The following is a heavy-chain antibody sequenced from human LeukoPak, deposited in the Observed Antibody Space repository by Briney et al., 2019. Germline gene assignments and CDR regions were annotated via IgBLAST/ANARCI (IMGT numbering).Heavy chain of an antibody. V-gene: IGHV3-21*01. CDR2: ISSSSSYM. Sequence: PGGSLRLSCAASGFTFSSYSMNWVRQAPGKGLEWVSSISSSSSYMYYADSVKGRFTISRDNAKNSLYLQMNSLRAEDTAVYYCASLELYYYGSGSYYLWGQGTLVTVSS. CDR1: GFTFSSYS. J-gene: IGHJ5*02. D-gene: IGHD3-10*01. CDR3: ASLELYYYGSGSYYL.